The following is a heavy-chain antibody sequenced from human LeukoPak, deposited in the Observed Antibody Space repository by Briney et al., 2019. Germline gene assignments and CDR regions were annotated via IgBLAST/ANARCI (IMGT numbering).Heavy chain of an antibody. Sequence: ASVKVSCKASGYTFTSYAMHWVRQAPGQRLEWMGWINAGNGNTKYSQKFQGRVTITRDTSASTAYMELSSLRPEDTAVYYCARGYYDILTGYSTVGPDYWGQGTLVTVSS. CDR1: GYTFTSYA. V-gene: IGHV1-3*01. D-gene: IGHD3-9*01. CDR2: INAGNGNT. J-gene: IGHJ4*02. CDR3: ARGYYDILTGYSTVGPDY.